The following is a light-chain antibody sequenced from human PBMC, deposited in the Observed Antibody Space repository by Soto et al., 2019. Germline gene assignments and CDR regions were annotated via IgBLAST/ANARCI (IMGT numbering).Light chain of an antibody. CDR3: QQYVSSPPSWT. CDR1: QSVSSSY. V-gene: IGKV3-20*01. J-gene: IGKJ1*01. CDR2: GAS. Sequence: ETVLTQSPGTLSLSPGERATLSCRASQSVSSSYLAWYQQKPGQAPRLLIYGASSRATGIPDRFSGSVSGTDFTLTISRLEPEDFAVYYCQQYVSSPPSWTFGQGTKVEI.